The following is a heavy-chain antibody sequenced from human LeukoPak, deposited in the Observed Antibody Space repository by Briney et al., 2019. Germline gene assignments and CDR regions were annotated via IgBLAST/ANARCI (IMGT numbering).Heavy chain of an antibody. CDR3: AREGGSSSSLDY. CDR1: GFTFTSYA. D-gene: IGHD6-13*01. Sequence: GGSLRLSCAASGFTFTSYAMSWVRQAPGKGLEWVASIRRDGGAKYYLDSVEGRFVVSRDNAKNSLSLQMDSLRAEDTAVYYCAREGGSSSSLDYWGQGTLVTVSS. CDR2: IRRDGGAK. J-gene: IGHJ4*02. V-gene: IGHV3-7*01.